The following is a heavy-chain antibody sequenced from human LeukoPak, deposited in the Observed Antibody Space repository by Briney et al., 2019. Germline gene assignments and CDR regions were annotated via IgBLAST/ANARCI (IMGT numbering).Heavy chain of an antibody. CDR1: RFTFISYA. J-gene: IGHJ2*01. CDR3: AKATAAPVWYFDL. D-gene: IGHD6-13*01. CDR2: ISGRGDST. V-gene: IGHV3-23*01. Sequence: GGSLRLSCAASRFTFISYAMSWVRQAPGKGLEWVSTISGRGDSTYYADSVKGRFTISRDNSRNTLYLQMNTLRAEDTAVYYCAKATAAPVWYFDLWGRGTLVTVSS.